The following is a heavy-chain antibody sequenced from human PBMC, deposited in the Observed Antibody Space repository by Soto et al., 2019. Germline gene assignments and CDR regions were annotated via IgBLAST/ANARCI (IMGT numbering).Heavy chain of an antibody. CDR2: IYSGGNT. D-gene: IGHD6-13*01. V-gene: IGHV3-66*01. CDR1: GFTVSSNY. J-gene: IGHJ4*02. CDR3: ASDKMSSWYTY. Sequence: EVQLVESGGGLVQPGGSLRLSCAASGFTVSSNYMSWVRQAPGKGLEWVSVIYSGGNTYYADSVKGRFTISRDNSKNTLYLQMNSLRAEDTAVYYCASDKMSSWYTYWGQGTLVTVSS.